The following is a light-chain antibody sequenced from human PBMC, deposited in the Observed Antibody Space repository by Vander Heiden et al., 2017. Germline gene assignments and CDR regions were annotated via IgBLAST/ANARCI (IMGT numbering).Light chain of an antibody. CDR1: QSVSSY. CDR2: DAS. CDR3: RQYNNWTPVT. V-gene: IGKV3-15*01. J-gene: IGKJ5*01. Sequence: DIVMTQSPSTLSASPGERATLSCRASQSVSSYLAWYQQKPDETPRLLIFDASTRATGVTASFSGGRCGRKFAITIISMRSEDFAVYYCRQYNNWTPVTFGQGTRVEIK.